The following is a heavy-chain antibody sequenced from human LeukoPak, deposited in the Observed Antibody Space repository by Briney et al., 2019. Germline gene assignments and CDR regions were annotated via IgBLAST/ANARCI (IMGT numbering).Heavy chain of an antibody. D-gene: IGHD6-13*01. CDR1: GGSISSYY. CDR2: IYYSGST. J-gene: IGHJ4*02. Sequence: SETLSLTCTVSGGSISSYYWSWIRQPPGRGLEWIGYIYYSGSTSYNPSLKSRVTISVDTSKNQFSLKLSSVTAADTAVYYCARAFGAAAGTFDYWGQGTLVTVSS. CDR3: ARAFGAAAGTFDY. V-gene: IGHV4-59*01.